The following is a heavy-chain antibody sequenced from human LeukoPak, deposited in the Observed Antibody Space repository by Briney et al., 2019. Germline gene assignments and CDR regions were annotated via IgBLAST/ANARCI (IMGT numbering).Heavy chain of an antibody. Sequence: GGSLRLSCAASGFTFSSYSMNWVRQAPGKGLEWVSYIRSSSSTIYYADAVKGRFTISRDNAKNSLYLQMNSLRDEDTAVYYCARVVPDYGDYVVVRGVAFDYWGQGTLVTVSS. J-gene: IGHJ4*02. CDR2: IRSSSSTI. CDR3: ARVVPDYGDYVVVRGVAFDY. D-gene: IGHD4-17*01. CDR1: GFTFSSYS. V-gene: IGHV3-48*02.